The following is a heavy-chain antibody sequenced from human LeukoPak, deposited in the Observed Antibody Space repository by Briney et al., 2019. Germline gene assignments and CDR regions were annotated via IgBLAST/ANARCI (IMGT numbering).Heavy chain of an antibody. CDR2: IYHSGST. CDR3: AKILIVATTHDAFDI. J-gene: IGHJ3*02. CDR1: GGSISSGGYY. V-gene: IGHV4-30-2*01. D-gene: IGHD5-12*01. Sequence: SQTLSLTCTVSGGSISSGGYYWRWIRQPPGRGLEWIGFIYHSGSTFYNPSLKSRVTISVDRAKNQFSLKLSSVTAADTAVYYCAKILIVATTHDAFDIWGQGTMVTVSS.